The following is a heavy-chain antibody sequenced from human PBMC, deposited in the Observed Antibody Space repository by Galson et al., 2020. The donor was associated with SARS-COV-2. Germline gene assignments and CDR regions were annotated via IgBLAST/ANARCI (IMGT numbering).Heavy chain of an antibody. Sequence: ASVKVSCKASGYTFTSYYMHWVRQAPGQGLEWMGIINPSGGSTSYAQKFQGRVTMTRDTSTSTVYMELSSLRSEDTAVYYCARAEGVTIFGVVIDYYYYGMDVWGQGTTVTGSS. CDR3: ARAEGVTIFGVVIDYYYYGMDV. D-gene: IGHD3-3*01. CDR1: GYTFTSYY. CDR2: INPSGGST. V-gene: IGHV1-46*01. J-gene: IGHJ6*02.